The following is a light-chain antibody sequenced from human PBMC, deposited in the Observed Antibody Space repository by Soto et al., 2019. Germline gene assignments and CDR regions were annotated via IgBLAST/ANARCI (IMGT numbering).Light chain of an antibody. CDR3: QQLNSYPPT. J-gene: IGKJ4*01. Sequence: IQLTQSPSSLSASVGDRVTITCRASQGISSYLAWYQQKPGKAPKLLIYAASTLQSGVPSRFSGSGSVTDFTLTISSLQTEDFATYYCQQLNSYPPTCGGGTKVEIK. CDR1: QGISSY. CDR2: AAS. V-gene: IGKV1-9*01.